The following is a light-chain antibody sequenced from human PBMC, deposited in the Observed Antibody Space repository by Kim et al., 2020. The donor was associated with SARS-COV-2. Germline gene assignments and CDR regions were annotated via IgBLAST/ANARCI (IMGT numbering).Light chain of an antibody. CDR2: AAS. J-gene: IGKJ4*01. CDR1: QNIGSH. V-gene: IGKV1-39*01. CDR3: QESYTSPRSLT. Sequence: DIQMTQSPSSLSASIGDRVTFTCRASQNIGSHLSWYQQRPGKAPKLLIYAASRLQAGVPSRFSGSGSGTDFTLTISSLQPEDFANYYCQESYTSPRSLTFGGGTKVDIK.